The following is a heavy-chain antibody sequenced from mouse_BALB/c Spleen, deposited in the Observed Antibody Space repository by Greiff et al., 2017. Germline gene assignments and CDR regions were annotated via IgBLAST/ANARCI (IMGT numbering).Heavy chain of an antibody. V-gene: IGHV3-2*02. J-gene: IGHJ4*01. CDR1: GYSITSDYA. Sequence: EVQLQQSGPGLVKPSQSLSLTCTVTGYSITSDYAWNWIRQFPGNKLEWMGYISYSGSTSYNPSLKSRISITRDTSKNQFFLQLNSVTTEDTATYYCARGTGTAMDYWGQGTSVTVSS. CDR3: ARGTGTAMDY. D-gene: IGHD4-1*01. CDR2: ISYSGST.